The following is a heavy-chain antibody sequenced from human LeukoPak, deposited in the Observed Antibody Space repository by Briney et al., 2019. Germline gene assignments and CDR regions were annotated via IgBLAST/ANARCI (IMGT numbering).Heavy chain of an antibody. D-gene: IGHD3-9*01. CDR1: GYTFTSYA. V-gene: IGHV7-4-1*02. CDR3: ARDNSLRYFDWTRPPGRFDL. Sequence: ASVKVSCKASGYTFTSYAMNWVRQAPGQGLEWMGWINTNTGNPTYAQGFTGRFVFSLDTSVSTAYLQIRSLKAEDTAVYYCARDNSLRYFDWTRPPGRFDLWGRGTLVTVSS. J-gene: IGHJ2*01. CDR2: INTNTGNP.